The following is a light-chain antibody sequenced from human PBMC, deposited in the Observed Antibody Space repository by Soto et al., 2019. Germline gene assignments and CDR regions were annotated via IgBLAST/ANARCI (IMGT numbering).Light chain of an antibody. V-gene: IGLV2-14*01. CDR3: SSHTTYSTRV. CDR1: SSDIGSYNY. J-gene: IGLJ1*01. CDR2: EVS. Sequence: QSALNQPASVYGSPGQSIAISCTGTSSDIGSYNYVSWYQQHPGKAPKLMIHEVSNRPSGVSDRFSGSKSGNTASLTISGLQADDEADYYCSSHTTYSTRVFGTGTKFTV.